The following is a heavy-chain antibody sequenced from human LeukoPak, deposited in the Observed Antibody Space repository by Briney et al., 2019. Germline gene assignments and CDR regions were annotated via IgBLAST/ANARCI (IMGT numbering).Heavy chain of an antibody. CDR1: GGSFSGYY. CDR2: INHSGST. V-gene: IGHV4-34*01. J-gene: IGHJ4*02. CDR3: ARVGMHYCSGGSCYFDY. D-gene: IGHD2-15*01. Sequence: PSETLSLTCAVYGGSFSGYYWSWIRQPPGKGLEWIGEINHSGSTNYNPSLKSRVTISVDTSKNQFSLKLSSVTAADTAVYYCARVGMHYCSGGSCYFDYWGQGTLVTVSS.